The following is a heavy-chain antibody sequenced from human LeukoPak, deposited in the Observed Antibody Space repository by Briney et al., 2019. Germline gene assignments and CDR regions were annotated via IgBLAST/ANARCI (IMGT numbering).Heavy chain of an antibody. CDR3: ATSAGDYRAGHYYYMGV. Sequence: ASVKVSCEASGYTFTGYYFHWVRQAPGQGLEWMGWINPNTAGTNYAQKFLGGVTLTWDTSISTAYLELNRLTSDDTAVYYCATSAGDYRAGHYYYMGVGGKGTSVTVSS. D-gene: IGHD4-11*01. V-gene: IGHV1-2*02. CDR2: INPNTAGT. CDR1: GYTFTGYY. J-gene: IGHJ6*03.